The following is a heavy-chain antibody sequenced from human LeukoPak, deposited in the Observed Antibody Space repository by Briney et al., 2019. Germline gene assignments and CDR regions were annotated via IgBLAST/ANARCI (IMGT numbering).Heavy chain of an antibody. CDR2: IYYSGST. CDR1: GGSISSSSYY. V-gene: IGHV4-39*01. J-gene: IGHJ5*02. CDR3: APLTNYYDTRFDP. Sequence: SETLSLTCTVSGGSISSSSYYWGWIRQLPGKGLEWIGSIYYSGSTYYNPSLKSRVTISVDTSKNQFSLKLSSVTAADTAVYYCAPLTNYYDTRFDPWGQGTLVTVSS. D-gene: IGHD3-22*01.